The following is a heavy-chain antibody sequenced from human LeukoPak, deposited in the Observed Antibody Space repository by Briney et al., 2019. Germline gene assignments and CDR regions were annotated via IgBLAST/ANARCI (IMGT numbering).Heavy chain of an antibody. J-gene: IGHJ4*02. CDR2: VSNSGDYI. CDR1: GFSFSSYR. CDR3: ARALIGYYFDY. Sequence: GGSLRLSCAASGFSFSSYRMNWVRQAPGKGLEWVSSVSNSGDYIHYADSVKGRFTISRDNSKNSLYPQMNSLRAEDTAVYYCARALIGYYFDYWGQGTLVTVSS. D-gene: IGHD2-8*01. V-gene: IGHV3-21*06.